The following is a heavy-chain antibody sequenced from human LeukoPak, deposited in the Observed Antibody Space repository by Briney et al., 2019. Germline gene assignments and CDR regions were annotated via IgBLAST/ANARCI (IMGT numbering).Heavy chain of an antibody. D-gene: IGHD5-18*01. CDR1: GFTVSSNY. CDR2: IYSGGST. J-gene: IGHJ4*02. Sequence: GGSLRLSCAASGFTVSSNYMSWVRQAPGKGLEWVSVIYSGGSTYYADSVKGRFTISRDNSKNTLYLQMNSLRAEDTAVYYCARDSVRRQYSYGYPDEHRWGQGTLATVSS. V-gene: IGHV3-66*01. CDR3: ARDSVRRQYSYGYPDEHR.